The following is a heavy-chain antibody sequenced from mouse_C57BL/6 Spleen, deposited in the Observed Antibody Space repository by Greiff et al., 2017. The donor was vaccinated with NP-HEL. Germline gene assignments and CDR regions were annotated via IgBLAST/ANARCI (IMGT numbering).Heavy chain of an antibody. V-gene: IGHV10-1*01. CDR3: VYGIYAMDY. D-gene: IGHD2-1*01. Sequence: EVMLVESGGGLVQPKGSLKLSCAASGFSFNTYAMNWVRQAPGKGLEWVARIRSKSNNYATYYADSVKDRFTISRDDSESMLYLQMNNLKTEDTAMYYCVYGIYAMDYWGQGTSVTVSS. CDR2: IRSKSNNYAT. J-gene: IGHJ4*01. CDR1: GFSFNTYA.